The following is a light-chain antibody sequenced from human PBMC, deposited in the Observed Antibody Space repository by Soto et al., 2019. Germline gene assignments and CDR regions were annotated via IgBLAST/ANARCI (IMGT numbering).Light chain of an antibody. CDR2: GAS. Sequence: EIVMTQSPATLSVSPGERATLSCRASQSVSSNLAWYQQKPGQAPRLLIYGASTRATGIPARFNGIRSATDFTLTISSLQSEDFALYYCQQYNNWPPTFGQGTRLEIK. CDR3: QQYNNWPPT. J-gene: IGKJ5*01. V-gene: IGKV3-15*01. CDR1: QSVSSN.